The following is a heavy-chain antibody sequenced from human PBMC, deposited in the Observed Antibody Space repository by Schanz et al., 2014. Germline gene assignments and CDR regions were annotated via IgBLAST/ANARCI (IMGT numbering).Heavy chain of an antibody. J-gene: IGHJ5*02. Sequence: QVPLQQWGAGLLQPSETLSLTCGVGGVSFSFYYWSWVRQPPGKGLEWIGEVHPCGTTNYNPAVSYRVTMSVDSSRNKFSLKLTSVTEEDTAVYYCARGQDHAKTGDLWGRGTLVTISS. CDR2: VHPCGTT. V-gene: IGHV4-34*02. D-gene: IGHD2-2*01. CDR3: ARGQDHAKTGDL. CDR1: GVSFSFYY.